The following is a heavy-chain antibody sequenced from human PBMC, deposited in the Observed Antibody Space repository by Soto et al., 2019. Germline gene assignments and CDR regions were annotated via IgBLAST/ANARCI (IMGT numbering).Heavy chain of an antibody. V-gene: IGHV4-34*01. CDR1: GGSFSGYY. CDR3: AREDVGYSPDY. Sequence: PSETLSLTCAVYGGSFSGYYWSWIRQPPGKGLEWIGEINHSGSTNYNPSLKSRVTISVDTSKNQFSLKLSSVTAADTAVYYCAREDVGYSPDYWGQGTLVTVSS. CDR2: INHSGST. J-gene: IGHJ4*02. D-gene: IGHD6-25*01.